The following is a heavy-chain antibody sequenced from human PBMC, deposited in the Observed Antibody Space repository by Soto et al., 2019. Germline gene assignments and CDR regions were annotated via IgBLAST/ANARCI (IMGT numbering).Heavy chain of an antibody. V-gene: IGHV1-3*01. D-gene: IGHD6-19*01. J-gene: IGHJ6*02. CDR3: ARLWGQWLPRGHLGMDV. CDR2: INAGNGNT. CDR1: GYTFTSYA. Sequence: ASVKVSCKASGYTFTSYAMHWVRQAPGQRLEWMGWINAGNGNTKYSQKFQGRVTITRDTSASRAYMELSSLRSEDTAVYYCARLWGQWLPRGHLGMDVWGQGTTVTVSS.